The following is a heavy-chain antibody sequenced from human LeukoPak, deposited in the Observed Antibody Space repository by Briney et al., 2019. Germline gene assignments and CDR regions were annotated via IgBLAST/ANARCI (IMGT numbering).Heavy chain of an antibody. V-gene: IGHV3-23*01. CDR3: AKRRSRNTGPFDS. J-gene: IGHJ4*03. Sequence: GGSLRLSCVASGITISRDAMTWVRQAPGKGLEWVTASSGPNTYYADSVGGRFTISRDDSKNTVYLRMNSLRAEDTAVYYCAKRRSRNTGPFDSWGPGTLVTVSP. D-gene: IGHD6-13*01. CDR1: GITISRDA. CDR2: SSGPNT.